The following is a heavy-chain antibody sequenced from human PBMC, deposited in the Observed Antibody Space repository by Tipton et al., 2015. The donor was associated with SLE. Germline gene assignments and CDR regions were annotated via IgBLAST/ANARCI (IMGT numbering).Heavy chain of an antibody. CDR2: IYRTGTP. CDR3: AGSSPGYTSGGGSLDS. D-gene: IGHD6-19*01. V-gene: IGHV4-39*01. Sequence: TLSLTCTLSGGSVSSSFDYWGWIRQPPGKGLEWIGNIYRTGTPFYNPSLKSRLTISVGPSRNQFSLKRISVTAADTALYYCAGSSPGYTSGGGSLDSWGPGTLVTVSS. J-gene: IGHJ4*02. CDR1: GGSVSSSFDY.